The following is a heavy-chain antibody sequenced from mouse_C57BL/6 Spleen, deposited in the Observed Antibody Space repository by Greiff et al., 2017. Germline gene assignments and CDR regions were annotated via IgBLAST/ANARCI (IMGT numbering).Heavy chain of an antibody. CDR3: ARSASVLTTVVAHWYFDV. D-gene: IGHD1-1*01. CDR1: GYTFTSYW. V-gene: IGHV1-69*01. J-gene: IGHJ1*03. Sequence: QVQLQQSGAELVMPGASVKLSCKASGYTFTSYWMHWVKQRPGQGLEWIGEIDPSDSYTNYNQKFKGKSTLTVDKSSSTAYMQLSSLTSEDSAVYYCARSASVLTTVVAHWYFDVWGTGTTVTVSS. CDR2: IDPSDSYT.